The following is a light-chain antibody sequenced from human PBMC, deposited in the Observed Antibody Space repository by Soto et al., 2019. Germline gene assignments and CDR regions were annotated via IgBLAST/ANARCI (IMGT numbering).Light chain of an antibody. J-gene: IGKJ4*01. CDR2: SAS. CDR3: QQANSFPLT. V-gene: IGKV1-12*01. CDR1: QAIGGS. Sequence: DIQMTQSPTFLSASVGDRVTITCRASQAIGGSLAWYQQKPGKAPDLLVYSASTVLPGVPSRFSGSGSGTDFTLTINGLQSEDFANYFWQQANSFPLTFGGGTKV.